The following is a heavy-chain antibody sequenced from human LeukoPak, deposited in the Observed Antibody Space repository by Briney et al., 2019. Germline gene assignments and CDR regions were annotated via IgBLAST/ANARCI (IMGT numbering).Heavy chain of an antibody. CDR1: GFTFDDYG. CDR3: ARVNIVATIGAYYYYYYYMDV. J-gene: IGHJ6*03. D-gene: IGHD5-12*01. V-gene: IGHV3-20*04. CDR2: INWNGGST. Sequence: GGSLRLSCAASGFTFDDYGMSWVRQAPGKGLEWVSGINWNGGSTGYADSVKGRFTISRDNAKNSLYLQMNSLRAEDTALYYCARVNIVATIGAYYYYYYYMDVWGKGTTVTVSS.